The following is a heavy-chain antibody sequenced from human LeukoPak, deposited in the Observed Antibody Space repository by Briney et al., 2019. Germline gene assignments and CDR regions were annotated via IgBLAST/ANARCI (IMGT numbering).Heavy chain of an antibody. D-gene: IGHD3-22*01. J-gene: IGHJ4*02. CDR1: GFTFSSYG. CDR3: ARDGFSYYYDSSGASDY. Sequence: PGRSLRLSCAASGFTFSSYGMHWVRQAPGKGLEWVAVIWYDGSNKYYADSVKGRFTISRDNAKNSLYLQMNSLRAEDTAVYYCARDGFSYYYDSSGASDYWGQGTLVTVSS. V-gene: IGHV3-33*01. CDR2: IWYDGSNK.